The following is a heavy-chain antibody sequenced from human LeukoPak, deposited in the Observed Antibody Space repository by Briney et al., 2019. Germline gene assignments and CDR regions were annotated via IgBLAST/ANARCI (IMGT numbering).Heavy chain of an antibody. J-gene: IGHJ4*02. D-gene: IGHD1-1*01. Sequence: PGGSLRLSCAASGFTFSSYGMHWVRQAPGKGLEWVAVISYDGSNKYYADSVKGRFTISRDNSKNTLYLQMNSLRAEDTAVYYCAKDTQLERLPWGPDYWGQGTLVTVSS. V-gene: IGHV3-30*18. CDR3: AKDTQLERLPWGPDY. CDR1: GFTFSSYG. CDR2: ISYDGSNK.